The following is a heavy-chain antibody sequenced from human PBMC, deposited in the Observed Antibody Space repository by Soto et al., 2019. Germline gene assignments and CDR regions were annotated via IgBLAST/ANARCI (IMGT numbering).Heavy chain of an antibody. D-gene: IGHD3-3*01. CDR1: GYTFTSYD. J-gene: IGHJ5*02. Sequence: ASVKVSCKAAGYTFTSYDINWVRQATGQGLEWMGWMNPNSGNTGYAQKFQGRVTMTRNTSISTAYMELSSLRSEDTAVYYCASSSPLTYYDFWSGYKYTLPGWFDPWGQGTLVTVSS. CDR2: MNPNSGNT. CDR3: ASSSPLTYYDFWSGYKYTLPGWFDP. V-gene: IGHV1-8*01.